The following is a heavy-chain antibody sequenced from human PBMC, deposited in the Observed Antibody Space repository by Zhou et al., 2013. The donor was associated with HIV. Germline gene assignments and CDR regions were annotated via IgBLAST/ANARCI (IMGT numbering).Heavy chain of an antibody. D-gene: IGHD3-22*01. J-gene: IGHJ4*02. Sequence: QVQLVQSGAEVKKPGSSVKVSCKASGGTFSSYAISWVRQAPGQGLEWMGRIIPIFGTANYAQKFQGRVTITADESTSTAYMELSSLRSEDTAVYYCAREATYYYDSSGYYIFDYWGQGTLVTVSS. CDR3: AREATYYYDSSGYYIFDY. V-gene: IGHV1-69*13. CDR2: IIPIFGTA. CDR1: GGTFSSYA.